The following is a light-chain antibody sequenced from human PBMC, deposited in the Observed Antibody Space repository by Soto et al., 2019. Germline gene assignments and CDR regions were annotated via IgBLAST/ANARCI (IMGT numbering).Light chain of an antibody. J-gene: IGLJ1*01. CDR3: SSYTSSSTLA. CDR1: SSEVGGYNY. V-gene: IGLV2-14*01. CDR2: EVS. Sequence: QSALTQPASVTVSPGQSITISCSGSSSEVGGYNYVSWYQRHPGKAPKLIIYEVSNRPSGVSNRFSGSKSGNTASLTISGLQAEAEADYYCSSYTSSSTLAFGTATNSTVL.